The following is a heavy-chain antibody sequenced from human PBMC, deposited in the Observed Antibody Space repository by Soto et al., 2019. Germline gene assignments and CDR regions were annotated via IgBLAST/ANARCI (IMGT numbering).Heavy chain of an antibody. CDR3: ARDGDGYNY. V-gene: IGHV4-61*01. CDR1: GGSVCSGSYY. D-gene: IGHD5-12*01. Sequence: QVQLQESGPGLVKPSETLSLTCTVSGGSVCSGSYYWSWIRQPPGKGLEWIGYIYSSGSTSYNPSLKSRVTISVDTSKNQFSLKLSSVTAADTAVYYCARDGDGYNYWGQGTLVTVSS. J-gene: IGHJ4*02. CDR2: IYSSGST.